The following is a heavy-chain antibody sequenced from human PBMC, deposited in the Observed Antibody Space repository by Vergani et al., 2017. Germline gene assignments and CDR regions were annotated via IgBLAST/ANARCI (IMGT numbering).Heavy chain of an antibody. Sequence: QVQLVESGGGVVQPGRSLRLSCAASGFTFSSYGMHWVRQAPGKGLEWVAVIWYDGSNKYYADSVKGRFTISRDNSKNTLYLQMNSLRAEDTAVYYCAREAYCGGGSCQPRLWFDPWGQGTLVTVSS. CDR2: IWYDGSNK. V-gene: IGHV3-33*01. CDR3: AREAYCGGGSCQPRLWFDP. CDR1: GFTFSSYG. D-gene: IGHD2-15*01. J-gene: IGHJ5*02.